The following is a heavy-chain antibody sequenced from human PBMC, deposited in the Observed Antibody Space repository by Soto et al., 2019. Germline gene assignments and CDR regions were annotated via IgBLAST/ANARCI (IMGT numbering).Heavy chain of an antibody. V-gene: IGHV1-18*01. CDR2: ISGYNGNT. D-gene: IGHD3-22*01. J-gene: IGHJ4*02. Sequence: QVQLVQSGAEVKKPGASVKVSCKASGYTFSSYGINWVRQAPGQGLEWIGWISGYNGNTNYAQSLQGRVTMTTDTSTTTAYMELRSLRSDDTALYFCARTTLSSGYSDYWGQGTLVTVSS. CDR3: ARTTLSSGYSDY. CDR1: GYTFSSYG.